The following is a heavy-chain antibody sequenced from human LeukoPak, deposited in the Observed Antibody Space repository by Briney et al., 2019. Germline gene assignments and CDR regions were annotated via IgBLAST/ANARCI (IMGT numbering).Heavy chain of an antibody. J-gene: IGHJ4*02. CDR2: IYYSGST. CDR1: GGSISSSSYY. D-gene: IGHD6-25*01. V-gene: IGHV4-39*01. CDR3: ARRRAGCFDY. Sequence: SETLSLTCTVSGGSISSSSYYWGWIRQPPGKGLEWIGSIYYSGSTYYNPSLKSRVTISVDTSKNQFSLKLSSVTAADTAVYYCARRRAGCFDYWGQGTLVTVSS.